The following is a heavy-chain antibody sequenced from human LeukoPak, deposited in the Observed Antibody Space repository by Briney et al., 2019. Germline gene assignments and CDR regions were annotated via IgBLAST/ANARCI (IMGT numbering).Heavy chain of an antibody. CDR2: ISAYNGNT. Sequence: ASVKVSCKASGYTFTSYGISWVRQAPGQGLEWMGWISAYNGNTNYAQKLQGRVTMTTDTSTSTAYMELRSLRSDDTAVYYCAFYSSGWYGGTSDAFDIWGQGTMVTVSS. CDR3: AFYSSGWYGGTSDAFDI. J-gene: IGHJ3*02. CDR1: GYTFTSYG. D-gene: IGHD6-19*01. V-gene: IGHV1-18*01.